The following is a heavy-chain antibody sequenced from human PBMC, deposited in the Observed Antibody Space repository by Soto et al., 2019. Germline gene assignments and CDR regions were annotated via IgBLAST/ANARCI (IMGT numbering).Heavy chain of an antibody. J-gene: IGHJ5*02. V-gene: IGHV4-31*03. D-gene: IGHD4-17*01. CDR1: GGSISSGGYY. Sequence: QVQLQESGPGLVKPSQTLSLTCTVSGGSISSGGYYWSWIRQHPGKGLEWIGYIYYIGSTYYNPSLKRRVTLSVDTSKNQFSMKLSSVTAADTAVYYCARGGGTTVTNNWFDPWGQGTLVTVSS. CDR3: ARGGGTTVTNNWFDP. CDR2: IYYIGST.